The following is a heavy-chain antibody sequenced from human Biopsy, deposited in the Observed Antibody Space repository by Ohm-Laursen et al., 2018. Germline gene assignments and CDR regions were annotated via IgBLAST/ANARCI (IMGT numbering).Heavy chain of an antibody. J-gene: IGHJ2*01. D-gene: IGHD3-22*01. V-gene: IGHV4-59*02. CDR1: GGSVRGYY. Sequence: TLSLTCSVSGGSVRGYYWSWIRQPPGKGLQWIGYVYYTGSTDYNPSLQSRVTISVDTSKNHFSLRLRSVTPADTAIYYCARDRGYYSDRTVPGYFDLWGRGTLVTVSS. CDR3: ARDRGYYSDRTVPGYFDL. CDR2: VYYTGST.